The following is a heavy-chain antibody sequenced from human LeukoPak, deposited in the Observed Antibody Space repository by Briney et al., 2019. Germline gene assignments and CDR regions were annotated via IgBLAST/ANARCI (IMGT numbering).Heavy chain of an antibody. CDR3: AKGPTAHDAFDI. D-gene: IGHD4-17*01. CDR1: GFTFSSYA. CDR2: ISGSGGST. Sequence: GGSLRLSCAASGFTFSSYAMSWVRQAPGKGLEWVSAISGSGGSTYYADSVKGRFTISRDNSKTTLYLQMNSLRAEDTAVYYCAKGPTAHDAFDIRGQGTMVTVSS. V-gene: IGHV3-23*01. J-gene: IGHJ3*02.